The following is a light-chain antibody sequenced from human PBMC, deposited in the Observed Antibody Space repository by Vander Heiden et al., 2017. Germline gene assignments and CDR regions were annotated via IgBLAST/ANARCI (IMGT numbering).Light chain of an antibody. V-gene: IGKV4-1*01. CDR3: QQYYSPLWT. CDR2: WAS. J-gene: IGKJ1*01. Sequence: DIGMTQSPDSLAVSLGERATINCKSSQSVLHSSNNKNYLAWYHQKAGQPPKLIIYWASTRESGVPDRFSGSGSGTDFTLTISSLQAEDVAVYYCQQYYSPLWTFGLGTKVEIK. CDR1: QSVLHSSNNKNY.